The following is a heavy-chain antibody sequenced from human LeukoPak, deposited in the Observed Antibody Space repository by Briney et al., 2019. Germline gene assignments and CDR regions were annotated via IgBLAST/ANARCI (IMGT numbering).Heavy chain of an antibody. D-gene: IGHD2-2*01. Sequence: SETLSLTCTVSGGSISSYYWSWIRQPPGKGLEWIGYIYYSGSTNYNPSLKSRVTISVDTSKNQFSLKLSSVTAADTAVYYCVRPYCSSTSCYGAFDIWGQGTMVTVSS. CDR1: GGSISSYY. CDR3: VRPYCSSTSCYGAFDI. CDR2: IYYSGST. V-gene: IGHV4-59*08. J-gene: IGHJ3*02.